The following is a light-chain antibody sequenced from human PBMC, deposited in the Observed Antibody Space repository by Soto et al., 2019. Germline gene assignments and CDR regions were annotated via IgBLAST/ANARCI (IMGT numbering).Light chain of an antibody. CDR3: SSFAGGGNPVL. V-gene: IGLV2-8*01. Sequence: QSALTQPPSASGSLGQSVTISCTGTSSDVGGYNYVSWHQQHPGKAPKVMIYEVTKRPPGVPARFSGSKSGNTASLTVSGLQAGDEADYYCSSFAGGGNPVLLGGGAKLTVL. CDR2: EVT. CDR1: SSDVGGYNY. J-gene: IGLJ2*01.